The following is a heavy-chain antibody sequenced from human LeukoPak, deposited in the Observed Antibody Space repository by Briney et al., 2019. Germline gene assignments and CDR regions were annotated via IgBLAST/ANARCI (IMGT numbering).Heavy chain of an antibody. Sequence: SETLSLTCTVSGGSISSGGYYWSWIRQHPGKGLECFGYIYYSGSTYYNPSLKSRVTISVDTSKNQFSLKLSSVTAADTAVYYCARGGRSWYDWFDPWGQGTLVTVSS. CDR3: ARGGRSWYDWFDP. D-gene: IGHD6-13*01. CDR1: GGSISSGGYY. V-gene: IGHV4-31*03. J-gene: IGHJ5*02. CDR2: IYYSGST.